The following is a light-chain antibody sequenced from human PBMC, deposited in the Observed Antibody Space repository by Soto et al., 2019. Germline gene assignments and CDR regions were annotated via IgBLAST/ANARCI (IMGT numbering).Light chain of an antibody. CDR2: GNN. CDR1: SSNIGAGND. V-gene: IGLV1-40*01. J-gene: IGLJ1*01. CDR3: QSYDSSLRGYV. Sequence: QSVLTQPPSVSGAPGQRVTISCTGGSSNIGAGNDAQWYQQLPGTAPILLIFGNNNRPSGVPDRFSGSKSGTSASLAISGLQAEDEADYYCQSYDSSLRGYVFGTGTKLTVL.